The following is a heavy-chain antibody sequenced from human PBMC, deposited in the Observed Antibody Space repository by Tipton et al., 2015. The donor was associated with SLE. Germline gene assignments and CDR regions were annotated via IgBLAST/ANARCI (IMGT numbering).Heavy chain of an antibody. CDR3: ARDYYDSSSYYPDAFDI. CDR1: GYTFTRHG. D-gene: IGHD3-22*01. Sequence: QLVQSGAEVKKPGASVKVSCKASGYTFTRHGISWVRQAPGQGLEWMGWISAYNGNTNYAQKLQGRVTMTTDTSTSTAYMELRSLRSDDTAVYYCARDYYDSSSYYPDAFDIWGQGTMVTVSS. V-gene: IGHV1-18*04. J-gene: IGHJ3*02. CDR2: ISAYNGNT.